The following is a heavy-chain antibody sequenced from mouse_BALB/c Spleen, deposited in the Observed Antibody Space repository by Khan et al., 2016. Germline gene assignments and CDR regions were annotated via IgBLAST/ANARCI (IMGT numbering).Heavy chain of an antibody. CDR3: ARLTTVNYFDY. J-gene: IGHJ2*01. CDR1: GYTFTSYW. Sequence: QVQLQQPGAELVKPGASVKLSCKASGYTFTSYWMHWVKQRPGQVLEWIGEIDPSDSYPNYNQKFKGKATLTVDKSSSTAYMQLSSLTSEDSAVYYCARLTTVNYFDYWGQGTTLTVSS. V-gene: IGHV1-69*02. D-gene: IGHD1-1*01. CDR2: IDPSDSYP.